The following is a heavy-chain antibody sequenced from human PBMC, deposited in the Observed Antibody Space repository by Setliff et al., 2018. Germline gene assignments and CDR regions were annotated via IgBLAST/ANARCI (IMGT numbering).Heavy chain of an antibody. CDR2: ISSSSGLI. D-gene: IGHD6-19*01. J-gene: IGHJ4*02. V-gene: IGHV3-48*01. CDR1: GFTFSTYA. Sequence: PGGSLRLSCAASGFTFSTYAMNWLRQAPGKGLEWVSYISSSSGLIYYADSVKGRFTISRDEAKNSLYLQMNSLRTEDTAVYYCARSAVAVPGQFYFDSWGQGTQVTVSS. CDR3: ARSAVAVPGQFYFDS.